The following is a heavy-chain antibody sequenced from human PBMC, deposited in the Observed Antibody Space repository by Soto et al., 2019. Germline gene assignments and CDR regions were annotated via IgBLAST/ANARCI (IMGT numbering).Heavy chain of an antibody. CDR3: ARDRAAGGY. D-gene: IGHD6-13*01. Sequence: LRLSCAASGFSFSNYEMNWVRQAPGKGLEWVAYISSGGDTIHYADSVRGRFTVSRDNARNSLSLQMNTLRVEDTALYYCARDRAAGGYWGQGTLVTVSS. J-gene: IGHJ4*02. CDR2: ISSGGDTI. V-gene: IGHV3-48*03. CDR1: GFSFSNYE.